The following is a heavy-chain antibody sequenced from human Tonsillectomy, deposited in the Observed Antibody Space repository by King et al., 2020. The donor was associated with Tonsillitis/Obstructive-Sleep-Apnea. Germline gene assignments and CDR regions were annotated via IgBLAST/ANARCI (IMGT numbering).Heavy chain of an antibody. D-gene: IGHD3-9*01. CDR3: AKDRTYDVLTGPDY. Sequence: VQLVESGGGLVQPGRSLRLSCAASAFTFDDYAMHWVRQAPGKGLEWVSGISWNSGRLGYADSVKGRFTISRDDAKNSLYLQMNSLRPEDTALYYCAKDRTYDVLTGPDYWGQGTLVTVSS. CDR1: AFTFDDYA. CDR2: ISWNSGRL. V-gene: IGHV3-9*01. J-gene: IGHJ4*02.